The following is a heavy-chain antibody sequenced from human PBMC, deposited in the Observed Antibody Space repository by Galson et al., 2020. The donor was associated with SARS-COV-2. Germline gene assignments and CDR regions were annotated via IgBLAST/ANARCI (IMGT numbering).Heavy chain of an antibody. V-gene: IGHV3-15*01. CDR2: IKSKSDGGTA. CDR3: TTDGWYGSSENWFCP. D-gene: IGHD6-13*01. CDR1: GFTFGSDW. J-gene: IGHJ5*02. Sequence: GGSLRLSCAASGFTFGSDWMSWVRQAPGKGLQWVGRIKSKSDGGTADYAAPVKGRFTISRDDSKNTLYLQMNSLKTEDTAVYYCTTDGWYGSSENWFCPWGQGTLVTVSS.